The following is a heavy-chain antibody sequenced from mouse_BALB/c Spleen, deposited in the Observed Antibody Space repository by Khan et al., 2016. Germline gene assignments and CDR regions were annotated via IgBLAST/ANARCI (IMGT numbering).Heavy chain of an antibody. D-gene: IGHD1-1*01. CDR1: GYSITSDYA. CDR3: ATPGVAPRIAY. V-gene: IGHV3-2*02. J-gene: IGHJ3*01. CDR2: ISYSGST. Sequence: EVKLLESGPGLVKPSQSLSLTCTVTGYSITSDYAWNWIRQFPGNKLEWMGYISYSGSTSYNPSLKSRISITRDTSKNQFFLQLNSVTTEDTATCYCATPGVAPRIAYWGQGTLVTVSA.